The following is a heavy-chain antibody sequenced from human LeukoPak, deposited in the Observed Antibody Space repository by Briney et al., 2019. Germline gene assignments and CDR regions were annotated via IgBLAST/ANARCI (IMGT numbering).Heavy chain of an antibody. J-gene: IGHJ4*02. CDR2: INHSGST. Sequence: SETLSLTCTVSGGSISDYYWSWIRQPPGKGLEWIGEINHSGSTNYNPSLKSRVTISLDTSKTQFSLKLRSVTAADRAVYYCASTERCTTTCPLDYWGQGTLVTVSS. CDR3: ASTERCTTTCPLDY. D-gene: IGHD2-2*01. CDR1: GGSISDYY. V-gene: IGHV4-34*01.